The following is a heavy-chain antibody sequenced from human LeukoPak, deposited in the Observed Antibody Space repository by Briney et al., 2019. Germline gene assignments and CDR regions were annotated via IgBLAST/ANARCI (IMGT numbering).Heavy chain of an antibody. Sequence: SETLSLTCAVYGGSFSGYYWSWIRQPPGKGLEWIGEINHSGSTNYNPSLKSRVTISVDTSKNQFSLKLSSVTAADTAVYYCARHDFWSGYYDYWGQGTLVTVSS. D-gene: IGHD3-3*01. V-gene: IGHV4-34*01. J-gene: IGHJ4*02. CDR2: INHSGST. CDR3: ARHDFWSGYYDY. CDR1: GGSFSGYY.